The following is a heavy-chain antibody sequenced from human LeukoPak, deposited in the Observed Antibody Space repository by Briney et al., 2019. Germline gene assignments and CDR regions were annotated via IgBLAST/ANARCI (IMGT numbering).Heavy chain of an antibody. D-gene: IGHD2-21*02. CDR3: ARGVDGGNSDWFDP. V-gene: IGHV1-69*04. CDR1: GGTFSSYA. J-gene: IGHJ5*02. Sequence: ASVKVSCKASGGTFSSYAISWVRQAPGQGLEWMGRIIPILGIANYAQKFQGRVTITADKSTSTAYMEPSSLRSEDTAVYYCARGVDGGNSDWFDPWGQGTLVTVSS. CDR2: IIPILGIA.